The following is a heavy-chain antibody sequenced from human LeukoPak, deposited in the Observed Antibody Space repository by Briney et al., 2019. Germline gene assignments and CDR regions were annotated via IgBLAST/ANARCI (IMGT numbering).Heavy chain of an antibody. J-gene: IGHJ4*02. Sequence: ASVKVSCKASGYTFTGYYMHWVRQAPGQGLEWMGCINPNSGGTNYAQKFQGSVTMTRDTSISTAYMELSRLRSDDTAVYYCARACYYGSGSYYNVGGEFDYWGQGTLVTVSS. CDR3: ARACYYGSGSYYNVGGEFDY. D-gene: IGHD3-10*01. CDR2: INPNSGGT. V-gene: IGHV1-2*02. CDR1: GYTFTGYY.